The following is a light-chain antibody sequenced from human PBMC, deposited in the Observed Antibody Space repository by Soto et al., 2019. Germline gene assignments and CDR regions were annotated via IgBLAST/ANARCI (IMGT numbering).Light chain of an antibody. Sequence: QSALTQPPSASGSPGQSVTISCTGTSSDVGGYNYDSWYQQHPGKAPKLMIYEVSKRPSGVPDRFSGSKSGDTASLTVSGLQAEDEADYYCSSYAGSNNYVFRTG. CDR3: SSYAGSNNYV. CDR1: SSDVGGYNY. CDR2: EVS. V-gene: IGLV2-8*01. J-gene: IGLJ1*01.